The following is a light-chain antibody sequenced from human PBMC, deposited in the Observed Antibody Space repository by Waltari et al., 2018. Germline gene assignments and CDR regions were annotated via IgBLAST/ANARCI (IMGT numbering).Light chain of an antibody. Sequence: DIQMTQSPSSVSASVGDRVTITCRPSQGISSWLAWYQQKPGKAPKLLIYAASSLQSGVPSFFICSGSGTDFTLSFCSLQPEVFSTFYFQLAIFFPRTFGQ. CDR3: QLAIFFPRT. CDR1: QGISSW. J-gene: IGKJ1*01. V-gene: IGKV1-12*01. CDR2: AAS.